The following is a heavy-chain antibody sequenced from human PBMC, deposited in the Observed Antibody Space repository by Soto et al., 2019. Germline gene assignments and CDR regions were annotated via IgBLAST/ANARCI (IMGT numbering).Heavy chain of an antibody. J-gene: IGHJ2*01. CDR2: IDPSDSYT. CDR3: ARLYGSGRRWYFDL. D-gene: IGHD3-10*01. V-gene: IGHV5-10-1*01. Sequence: QVPGKGLEWMGRIDPSDSYTNYSPSFQGHVTISADKSISTAYLQWSSLKASDTAMYYCARLYGSGRRWYFDLWGRGTLVTVSS.